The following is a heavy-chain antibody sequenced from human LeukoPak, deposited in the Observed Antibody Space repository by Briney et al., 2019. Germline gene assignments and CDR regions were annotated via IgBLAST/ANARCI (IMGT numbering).Heavy chain of an antibody. CDR2: ISYDGSNK. D-gene: IGHD1-26*01. CDR1: GFTFSSYG. V-gene: IGHV3-30*03. J-gene: IGHJ4*02. CDR3: ARGRTGGSYLGAY. Sequence: GGSLRLSCAASGFTFSSYGMHWVRQAPGKGLEWVAVISYDGSNKYYADSVKGRFTISRDNSKNTLYLQMNSLRSEDTAVYYRARGRTGGSYLGAYWGQGTLVTVSS.